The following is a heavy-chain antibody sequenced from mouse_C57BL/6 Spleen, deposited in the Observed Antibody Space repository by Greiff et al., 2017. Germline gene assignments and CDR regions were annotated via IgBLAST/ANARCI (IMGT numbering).Heavy chain of an antibody. J-gene: IGHJ4*01. CDR1: GYSFTGYF. D-gene: IGHD2-2*01. V-gene: IGHV1-20*01. CDR2: INPYNGDT. CDR3: ARKGGYDPYAMDY. Sequence: VQLQQSGPELVKPGDSVKISCKASGYSFTGYFMNWVMQSHGKSLEWIGRINPYNGDTFYNQKFKGKATLTVDKSSSTAHMELRSLTSEDSAVYDCARKGGYDPYAMDYWGQGTSVTVSS.